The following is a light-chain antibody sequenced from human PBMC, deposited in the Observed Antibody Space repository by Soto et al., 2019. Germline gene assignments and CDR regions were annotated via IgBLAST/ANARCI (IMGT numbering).Light chain of an antibody. Sequence: EIVLTQSPCTLSLSQGERATLSCRASQGVSSNYLAWYQQKPGQAPRLLIYDISTRASDIPARFSGSGSGTNFTLAISSLQSEDFAVYYCQQYAYWPETFGQGTKVDIK. CDR1: QGVSSNY. V-gene: IGKV3-20*01. CDR2: DIS. CDR3: QQYAYWPET. J-gene: IGKJ1*01.